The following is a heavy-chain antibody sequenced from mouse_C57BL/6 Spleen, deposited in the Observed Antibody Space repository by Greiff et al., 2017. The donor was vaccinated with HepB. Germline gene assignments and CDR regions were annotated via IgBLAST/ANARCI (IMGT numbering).Heavy chain of an antibody. CDR3: ARSEGYYGWYFDV. CDR2: IHPNSGST. Sequence: QVQLQQSGAELVKPGASVKLSCKASGYTFTSYWMHWVKQRPGQGLEWIGMIHPNSGSTNYNEKFKSKATLTVDKSSSTAYMQLSSLTSEDSAVYYCARSEGYYGWYFDVWGTGTTVTVSS. CDR1: GYTFTSYW. D-gene: IGHD1-1*01. V-gene: IGHV1-64*01. J-gene: IGHJ1*03.